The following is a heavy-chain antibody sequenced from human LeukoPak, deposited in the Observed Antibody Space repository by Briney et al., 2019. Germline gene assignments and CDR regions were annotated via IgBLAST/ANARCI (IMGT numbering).Heavy chain of an antibody. Sequence: SGGSLRLSCAASGFTFSSYGMHCVRQAPGKGLEWVAFIRYDGSNKYYADSVKGRFTISRDNSKNTLYLQMNSLRTEDTAMYYCAKGVTIFGVVIMGYFDYWGQGTLVTVSS. CDR2: IRYDGSNK. CDR3: AKGVTIFGVVIMGYFDY. D-gene: IGHD3-3*01. V-gene: IGHV3-30*02. CDR1: GFTFSSYG. J-gene: IGHJ4*02.